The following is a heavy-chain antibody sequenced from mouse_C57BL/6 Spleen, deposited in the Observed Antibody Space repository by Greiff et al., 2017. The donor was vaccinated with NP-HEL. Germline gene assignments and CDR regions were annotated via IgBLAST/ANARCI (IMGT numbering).Heavy chain of an antibody. Sequence: QVQLQQSGPELVKPGASVKISCKASGYAFSSSWMNWVKQRPGKGLEWIGRIYPGDGDTNYNGKFKGKATLTADKSSSTAYMPLSSLTSEDSAVYFCARTGTMVTVYAMDYWGQGTSVTVSS. CDR2: IYPGDGDT. CDR1: GYAFSSSW. CDR3: ARTGTMVTVYAMDY. J-gene: IGHJ4*01. V-gene: IGHV1-82*01. D-gene: IGHD2-2*01.